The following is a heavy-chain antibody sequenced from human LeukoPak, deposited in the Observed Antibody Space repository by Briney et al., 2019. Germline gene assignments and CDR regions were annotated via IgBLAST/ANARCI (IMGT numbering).Heavy chain of an antibody. CDR3: AKDQGASSYSFDY. D-gene: IGHD1-26*01. V-gene: IGHV3-30*04. J-gene: IGHJ4*02. Sequence: GGSLRLSCAASGFTFSSYAMHWVRQAPGKGLEWVAVISYDGSSKYYADSVKGRFTISRDNSKNTLYLQMDTLTAEDTAVYYCAKDQGASSYSFDYWGRGTLVTVSS. CDR1: GFTFSSYA. CDR2: ISYDGSSK.